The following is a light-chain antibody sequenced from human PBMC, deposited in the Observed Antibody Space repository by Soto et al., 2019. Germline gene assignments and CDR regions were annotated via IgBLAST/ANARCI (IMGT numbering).Light chain of an antibody. J-gene: IGKJ4*01. CDR3: QQYNSWPLT. Sequence: DIQLTQAPSFLCSSVCELVTITGRASQGISNYLAWYQQKPGKAPNLLIHTASSLQTGVPSRFSGSGSGTEFTLTISSLQSEDFAVYYCQQYNSWPLTFGGGTKVDIK. V-gene: IGKV1-9*01. CDR1: QGISNY. CDR2: TAS.